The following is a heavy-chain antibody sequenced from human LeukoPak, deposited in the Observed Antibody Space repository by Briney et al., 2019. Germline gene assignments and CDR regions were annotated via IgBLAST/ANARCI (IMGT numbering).Heavy chain of an antibody. CDR1: GFTFSRYS. Sequence: GGSLRLSCAASGFTFSRYSMNWVRQAPGKGLEWVSSITSSGIYIYYADSVKGRFTISRDNAKNSLYLQMNSLRPEDTAVYYCASSRYDSSGYYGIIGYWGQGTLVTVSS. CDR2: ITSSGIYI. CDR3: ASSRYDSSGYYGIIGY. D-gene: IGHD3-22*01. V-gene: IGHV3-21*01. J-gene: IGHJ4*02.